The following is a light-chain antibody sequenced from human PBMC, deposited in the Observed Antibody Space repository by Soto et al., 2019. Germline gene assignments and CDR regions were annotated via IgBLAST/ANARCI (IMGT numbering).Light chain of an antibody. Sequence: QSALDQPASVYGSTGHSITISCTGTSSDVGSYNLVSWYQQHPGKAPKLMIYEGSKRPSGVSNRFSGSKSGNTASLTISGLQAEDEADYYCCSYAGSSTYNYVFGTGTKVTVL. CDR2: EGS. J-gene: IGLJ1*01. CDR3: CSYAGSSTYNYV. V-gene: IGLV2-23*01. CDR1: SSDVGSYNL.